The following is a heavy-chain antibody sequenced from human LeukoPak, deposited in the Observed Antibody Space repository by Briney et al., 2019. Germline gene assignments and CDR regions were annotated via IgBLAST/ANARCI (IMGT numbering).Heavy chain of an antibody. Sequence: GGSLRLSCAASGFTLSSYWMNWVRQAPGKGLEWVAIIKQDGSEKYYVDSVRGRFTISGDNAKNSLYLQMNSLRVDDTAVYCCVRGAGYVLSYWGQGTLVAVSS. J-gene: IGHJ4*02. CDR2: IKQDGSEK. V-gene: IGHV3-7*01. CDR1: GFTLSSYW. CDR3: VRGAGYVLSY. D-gene: IGHD5-12*01.